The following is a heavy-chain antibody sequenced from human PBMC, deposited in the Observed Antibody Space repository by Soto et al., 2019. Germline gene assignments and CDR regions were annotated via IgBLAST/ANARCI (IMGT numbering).Heavy chain of an antibody. V-gene: IGHV5-10-1*01. CDR3: ARDFWSGYPSFFDY. CDR1: GYSFTSYW. D-gene: IGHD3-3*01. CDR2: IDPSDSYT. Sequence: PGESLKISCKGSGYSFTSYWISWVRQMPGKGLEWMGRIDPSDSYTNYSPSFHGHVTISADKSISTAYLQWSSLKASDTAMYYCARDFWSGYPSFFDYWGQGTLVTSPQ. J-gene: IGHJ4*02.